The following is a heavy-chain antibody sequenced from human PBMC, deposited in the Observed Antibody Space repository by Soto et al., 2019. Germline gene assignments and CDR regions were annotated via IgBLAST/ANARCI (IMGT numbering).Heavy chain of an antibody. V-gene: IGHV3-23*01. D-gene: IGHD6-13*01. CDR1: GFTFSSYA. J-gene: IGHJ4*02. CDR3: AKDTDPYSSSWYFPRSPDY. CDR2: ISGSGGST. Sequence: EVQLLESGGGLVQPGGSLRLSCAASGFTFSSYAMSWFRQAPGKGLEWVSAISGSGGSTYYADSVKGRFTISRDNSKNTLYLQMNSLRAEDTAVYYCAKDTDPYSSSWYFPRSPDYWGQGTLVTVSS.